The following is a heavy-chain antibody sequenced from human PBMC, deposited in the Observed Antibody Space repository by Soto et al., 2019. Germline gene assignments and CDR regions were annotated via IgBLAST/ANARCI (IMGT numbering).Heavy chain of an antibody. Sequence: QVQLVESGGGVVQPGGSLRLSCAASGFTFSSYAMHWVRQAPGKGLEWVAVISYDGSNKYYADSVKGRFTISRDNSKNTLYLQMNSLRAEDTAVYYCARGLPWFGELLGIFDYWGQGTLVTVSS. D-gene: IGHD3-10*01. J-gene: IGHJ4*02. CDR2: ISYDGSNK. CDR1: GFTFSSYA. V-gene: IGHV3-30-3*01. CDR3: ARGLPWFGELLGIFDY.